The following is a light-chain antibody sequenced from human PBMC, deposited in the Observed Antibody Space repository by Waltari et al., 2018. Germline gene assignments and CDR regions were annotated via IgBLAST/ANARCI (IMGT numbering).Light chain of an antibody. V-gene: IGKV1-39*01. CDR1: QSISGY. J-gene: IGKJ1*01. CDR2: ATS. CDR3: QQSYSTPPWT. Sequence: IQMTQSPSSLSASVGDSVTITCRASQSISGYLNWYQQKPGKAPRLLIYATSSLQSGVPSRFSGSGSGTDFTLTISSLQPEDFATYYCQQSYSTPPWTFGQGTKVEIK.